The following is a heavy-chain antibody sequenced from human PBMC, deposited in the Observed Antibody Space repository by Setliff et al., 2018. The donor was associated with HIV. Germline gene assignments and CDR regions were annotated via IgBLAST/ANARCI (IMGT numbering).Heavy chain of an antibody. Sequence: SETLSLTCAVYGGPFSGYYWSWIRQPPGKGLEWIGSIYYDGRTFYKPSLKSRLTISVDTSKNQFSLSLNSVTAADTAVYFCARGGAVSADFDSWGQGTLVTVSS. V-gene: IGHV4-34*11. CDR3: ARGGAVSADFDS. CDR2: IYYDGRT. J-gene: IGHJ5*01. D-gene: IGHD3-16*01. CDR1: GGPFSGYY.